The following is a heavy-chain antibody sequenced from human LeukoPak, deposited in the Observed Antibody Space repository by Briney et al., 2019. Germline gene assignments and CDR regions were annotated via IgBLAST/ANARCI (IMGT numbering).Heavy chain of an antibody. D-gene: IGHD4-17*01. Sequence: PGGSLRLSCAASGFTFSLYAMTWVRQTPGKGLERISAISGSGDNTYYAESVKGRFTISRDNSRNTLYLRMKSLRAEDTAMYYCAKESTVTPGNVNWFDPWGQGTLVTVSS. CDR3: AKESTVTPGNVNWFDP. J-gene: IGHJ5*02. CDR1: GFTFSLYA. V-gene: IGHV3-23*01. CDR2: ISGSGDNT.